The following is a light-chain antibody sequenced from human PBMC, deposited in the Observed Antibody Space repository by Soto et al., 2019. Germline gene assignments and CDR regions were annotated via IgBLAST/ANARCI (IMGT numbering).Light chain of an antibody. Sequence: DIVMTQSPLFLPITPGEPASISCRSSQSLLHSNGHTFFDWYLQKPGQSPQLLIYWGSNRASGVPDRFSGSESGTDFTLKISRVEAEDVGVYYCMQALQTPYTFGQGTKLAIK. CDR2: WGS. J-gene: IGKJ2*01. V-gene: IGKV2-28*01. CDR1: QSLLHSNGHTF. CDR3: MQALQTPYT.